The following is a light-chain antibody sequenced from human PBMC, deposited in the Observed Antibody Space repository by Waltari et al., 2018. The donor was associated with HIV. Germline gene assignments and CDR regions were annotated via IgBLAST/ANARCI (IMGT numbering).Light chain of an antibody. Sequence: SSDLTQSPSLSVSPGQTAKITCSGDVLAKQFAFWYHRKPGQAPLLLIYKDTERPSKIPELFSASTSGTTVTLTISGVRAEDEAEYFCQSADTSGTSVLFGGGTTLTVL. J-gene: IGLJ2*01. CDR3: QSADTSGTSVL. V-gene: IGLV3-25*03. CDR2: KDT. CDR1: VLAKQF.